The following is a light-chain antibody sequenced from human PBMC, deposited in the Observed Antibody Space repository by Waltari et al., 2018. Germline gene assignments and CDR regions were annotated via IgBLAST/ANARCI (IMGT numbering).Light chain of an antibody. CDR1: QSVSSN. CDR3: QQYNNWPPKT. CDR2: GAS. J-gene: IGKJ1*01. Sequence: EIVMTQPPANLSLSPGERATLSSRASQSVSSNLAWYQQKPGQAPRLLIYGASTRATGIPARFSCSGSGTEFTLTISSLQSEDFAVYSCQQYNNWPPKTFGQGTKVEIK. V-gene: IGKV3-15*01.